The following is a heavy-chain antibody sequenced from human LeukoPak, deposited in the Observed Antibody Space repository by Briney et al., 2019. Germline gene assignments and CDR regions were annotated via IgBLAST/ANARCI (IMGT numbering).Heavy chain of an antibody. Sequence: KAGGSLRLSCAASGFTLSSYAMNWVRQAPGKGLEWVSSISASSSFIDYADSVKGRFTISRDNGKNSLYLQMNSLRADDTAMYYCARDPRGVVSDTVRGFDYWGQGTLVTVSS. CDR2: ISASSSFI. CDR3: ARDPRGVVSDTVRGFDY. J-gene: IGHJ4*02. V-gene: IGHV3-21*01. CDR1: GFTLSSYA. D-gene: IGHD5-18*01.